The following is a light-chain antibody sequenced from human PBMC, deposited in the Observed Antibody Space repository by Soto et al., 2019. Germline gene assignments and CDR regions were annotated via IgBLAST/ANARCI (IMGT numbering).Light chain of an antibody. Sequence: QSVLTQPPSVSAAPGQKVTISCSGSSSNIGTYYVSLYQHVPGTAPKLLIYDNNERPSGIPDRFSGSKSGTSATLGITGLQTEDEADYHCGTWDSSLSAVVFGGGTKLTVL. V-gene: IGLV1-51*01. J-gene: IGLJ2*01. CDR3: GTWDSSLSAVV. CDR2: DNN. CDR1: SSNIGTYY.